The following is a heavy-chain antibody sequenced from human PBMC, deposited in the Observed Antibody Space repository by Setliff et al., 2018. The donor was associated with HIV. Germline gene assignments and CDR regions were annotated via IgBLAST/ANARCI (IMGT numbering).Heavy chain of an antibody. Sequence: GGSLRLSCAASGFSFSNYWMSWVRQAPGKGLEWVSYISSSSSYIYYADSVKGRFTISRDNAKNSLYLQMNSLRSEDTAVYFCAKSFNSGPTNWNIDVWGTGTTVTVSS. D-gene: IGHD1-20*01. CDR1: GFSFSNYW. CDR2: ISSSSSYI. CDR3: AKSFNSGPTNWNIDV. J-gene: IGHJ6*03. V-gene: IGHV3-21*01.